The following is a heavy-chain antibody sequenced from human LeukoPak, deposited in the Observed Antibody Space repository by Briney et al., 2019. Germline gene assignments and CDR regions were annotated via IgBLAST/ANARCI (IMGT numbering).Heavy chain of an antibody. CDR2: INPNTGGT. CDR3: ARDRSRGSGQFDP. Sequence: GASVKVPCKASGYTFTAFYIHWVRQAPGQGLEWMAWINPNTGGTNYAQVFQGRVTLTRDTSISTVYMEVTRLKFDDTAIYYCARDRSRGSGQFDPWGQGTLVTVSS. D-gene: IGHD3-10*01. CDR1: GYTFTAFY. J-gene: IGHJ5*02. V-gene: IGHV1-2*02.